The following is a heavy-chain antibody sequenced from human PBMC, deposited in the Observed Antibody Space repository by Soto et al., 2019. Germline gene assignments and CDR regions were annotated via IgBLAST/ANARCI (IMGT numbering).Heavy chain of an antibody. D-gene: IGHD6-19*01. CDR2: IYYSGST. V-gene: IGHV4-30-4*01. J-gene: IGHJ5*02. Sequence: SETLSLTCTVSGGSISSGDYYWSWIRQPPGKGLEWIGYIYYSGSTYYNPSLKSRVTISVDTSKNQFSLRLSSVTAADTAVYYCARERPDGCRLDPWGQGTLVTVS. CDR3: ARERPDGCRLDP. CDR1: GGSISSGDYY.